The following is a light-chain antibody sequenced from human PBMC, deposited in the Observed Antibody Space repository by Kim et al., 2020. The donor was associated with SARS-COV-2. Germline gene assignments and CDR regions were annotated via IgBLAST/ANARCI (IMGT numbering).Light chain of an antibody. J-gene: IGKJ5*01. CDR1: QGLLNRNRYNY. V-gene: IGKV2-28*01. CDR2: LSS. Sequence: PSPILFRSSQGLLNRNRYNYMDCYLQNPGQSPQLLFYLSSNRASGAPHRFSGSGSGTEFTLKISRVEAEDVWVYYCMQTLQAPRTFGRGTRLGIK. CDR3: MQTLQAPRT.